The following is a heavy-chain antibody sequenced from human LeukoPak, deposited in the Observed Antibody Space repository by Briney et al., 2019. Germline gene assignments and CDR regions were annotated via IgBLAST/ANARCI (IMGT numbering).Heavy chain of an antibody. D-gene: IGHD3-16*01. CDR2: ISTDSGDA. J-gene: IGHJ5*02. CDR1: GYHFTGYH. Sequence: ASVKVSCKASGYHFTGYHVHWVRQAPGQGLEWMGRISTDSGDADIAQKFQGRVTVTRDTSISTAYMELSRLTSDDSAVYYCAGLRFNVKGGIDPWGQGTSVTVSS. V-gene: IGHV1-2*02. CDR3: AGLRFNVKGGIDP.